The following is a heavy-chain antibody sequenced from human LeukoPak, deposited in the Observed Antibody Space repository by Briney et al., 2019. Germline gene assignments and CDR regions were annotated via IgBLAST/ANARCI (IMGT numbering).Heavy chain of an antibody. CDR1: GGSISSYY. CDR2: IYTSGST. CDR3: ARDWGSSSWYEVDY. D-gene: IGHD6-13*01. Sequence: SETLSLTCTVSGGSISSYYWSWIRQPAGKGLEWIGRIYTSGSTNYNPSLKSRVTMSVDTSKNQFSLKLSSVTAADTAVYYCARDWGSSSWYEVDYWGQGTLVTVSS. J-gene: IGHJ4*02. V-gene: IGHV4-4*07.